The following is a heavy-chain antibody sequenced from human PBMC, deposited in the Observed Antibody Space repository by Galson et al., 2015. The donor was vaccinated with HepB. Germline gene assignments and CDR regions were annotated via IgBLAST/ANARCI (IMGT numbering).Heavy chain of an antibody. CDR2: IKSKADGGTK. D-gene: IGHD3-22*01. V-gene: IGHV3-15*07. CDR3: YTYYSDVRTRTFDH. J-gene: IGHJ4*02. Sequence: SLRLSCAASGFIFSNAWMNWVRQAPGKGLEWVDRIKSKADGGTKDYAAPVKGRFSISRDDLKNTLFLQMNSLKTEDTAVYHCYTYYSDVRTRTFDHWGQGTLVTVSS. CDR1: GFIFSNAW.